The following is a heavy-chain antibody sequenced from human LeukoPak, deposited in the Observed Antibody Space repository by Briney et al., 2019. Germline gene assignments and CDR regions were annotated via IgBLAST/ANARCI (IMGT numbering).Heavy chain of an antibody. CDR1: RFTFSNYG. Sequence: GGSLRLSCAASRFTFSNYGVNWVRQAPGQGLEWVSYISSGGSTIYYADSVKGRFTISRDNAKNSLYLQMNSLRAEDTAVYYCTRAGWYHPFDYWGQGTLVTVSS. CDR2: ISSGGSTI. V-gene: IGHV3-48*03. D-gene: IGHD6-19*01. J-gene: IGHJ4*02. CDR3: TRAGWYHPFDY.